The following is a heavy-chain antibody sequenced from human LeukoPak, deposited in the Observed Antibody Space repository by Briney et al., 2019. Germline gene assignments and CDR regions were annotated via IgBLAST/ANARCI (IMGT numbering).Heavy chain of an antibody. J-gene: IGHJ5*02. Sequence: SETLSLTCTVSGGSISSSSYYWGWIRQPPGKGLEWIGSIYYSGSTYYDPSLKSRVTISVDTSKNQLSLKLSSVTAADTAVYYCAYSSGFLRWFDPWGQGTLVTVSS. CDR3: AYSSGFLRWFDP. CDR2: IYYSGST. V-gene: IGHV4-39*01. CDR1: GGSISSSSYY. D-gene: IGHD6-19*01.